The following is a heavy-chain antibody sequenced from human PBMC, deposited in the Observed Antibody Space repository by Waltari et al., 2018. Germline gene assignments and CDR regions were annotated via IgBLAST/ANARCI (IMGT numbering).Heavy chain of an antibody. V-gene: IGHV1-8*01. CDR1: GSPFTSYD. J-gene: IGHJ3*02. D-gene: IGHD1-26*01. CDR2: MNPNSGNT. Sequence: QVQLVQSGAEVKKPGASVQVSCKASGSPFTSYDTNWVRHATGQGLEWMGWMNPNSGNTGYAQKFQGRVTMTRNTSISTAYMELSSLRSEDTAVYYCAYYAIGRPRVDAFDIWGQGTMVTVSS. CDR3: AYYAIGRPRVDAFDI.